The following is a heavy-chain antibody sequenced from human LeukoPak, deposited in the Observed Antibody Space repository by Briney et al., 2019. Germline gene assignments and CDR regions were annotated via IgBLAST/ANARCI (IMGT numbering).Heavy chain of an antibody. CDR2: INHSGST. CDR3: ARGPIITMIKPSSWFDY. Sequence: PSETLSLTCAVYGGSFGGYYWSWIRQPPGKGLEWIGEINHSGSTDYNPSLKSRATRSVDTSKNQFSLTLSSVTAADTAVYYCARGPIITMIKPSSWFDYWREATLVT. D-gene: IGHD3-22*01. V-gene: IGHV4-34*01. J-gene: IGHJ5*01. CDR1: GGSFGGYY.